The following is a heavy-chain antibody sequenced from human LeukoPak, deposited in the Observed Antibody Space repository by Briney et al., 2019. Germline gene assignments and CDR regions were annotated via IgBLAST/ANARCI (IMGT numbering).Heavy chain of an antibody. CDR1: GFTFGDYY. Sequence: GGSLRLSCAASGFTFGDYYMSWIRQAPGKGLEWVSYMSSSGSIIYYADSVKGRFTISRDNAKNSLYLQMNSLRAEDTAVYYCANGYSYVRSYWGQGTLVTVSS. CDR3: ANGYSYVRSY. V-gene: IGHV3-11*01. D-gene: IGHD5-18*01. J-gene: IGHJ4*02. CDR2: MSSSGSII.